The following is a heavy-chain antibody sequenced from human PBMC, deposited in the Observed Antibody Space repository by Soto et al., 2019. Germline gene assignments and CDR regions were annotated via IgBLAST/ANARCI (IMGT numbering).Heavy chain of an antibody. V-gene: IGHV4-30-4*01. CDR1: GGSISSGDYY. D-gene: IGHD3-10*01. Sequence: SETLSLTCTVSGGSISSGDYYWSWIRQPPGKGLEWIGYIYYSGSTYYNPSLKSRVTISVDTSKNQFSLKLSSVTAADTAVYYCARERRITMVRGVPNWFDPWGQGTLVTVSS. CDR3: ARERRITMVRGVPNWFDP. J-gene: IGHJ5*02. CDR2: IYYSGST.